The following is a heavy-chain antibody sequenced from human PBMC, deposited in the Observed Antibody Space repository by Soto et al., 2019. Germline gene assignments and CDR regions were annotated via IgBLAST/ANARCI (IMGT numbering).Heavy chain of an antibody. CDR1: GYSFTSYW. CDR2: IDPSDSYV. J-gene: IGHJ4*02. V-gene: IGHV5-10-1*01. CDR3: ARHAVGGTPNLDY. D-gene: IGHD1-26*01. Sequence: LGESLKISCNGSGYSFTSYWITWVRQMPGKGLEWMGKIDPSDSYVDYSPSFQGHVTISTDKSISTAYIQWSILKASDTAIYYCARHAVGGTPNLDYWGQGTTVTVSS.